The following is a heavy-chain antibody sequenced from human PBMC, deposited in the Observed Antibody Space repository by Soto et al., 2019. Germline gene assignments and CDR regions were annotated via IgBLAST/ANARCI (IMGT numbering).Heavy chain of an antibody. CDR1: GFTFNNAW. D-gene: IGHD3-22*01. CDR2: IKTITDGGTT. J-gene: IGHJ5*02. V-gene: IGHV3-15*01. Sequence: EVQLVESGGGFVKQGGSLSLSCAAAGFTFNNAWMRWVRQAPVQGLDWVGRIKTITDGGTTDYAAPVKGRCTITRYDSENKLYLQMNSSKIEDTAMYYCTTADSYDYYDSGGYYYRCFAPWGQGTLVTVSS. CDR3: TTADSYDYYDSGGYYYRCFAP.